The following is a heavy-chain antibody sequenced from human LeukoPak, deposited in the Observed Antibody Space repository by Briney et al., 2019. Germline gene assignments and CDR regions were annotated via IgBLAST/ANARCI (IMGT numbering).Heavy chain of an antibody. CDR2: IHYTGST. J-gene: IGHJ5*02. Sequence: SETLSLTCTVSGGSISSYYWSWLRQSPGKALECIGHIHYTGSTNYNPSLKSRVTISVETSKNQFSLKLKSVTAADTAVYYCARGGYYGSGNDFRFDPWGQGTLVTVSS. D-gene: IGHD3-10*01. CDR3: ARGGYYGSGNDFRFDP. V-gene: IGHV4-59*01. CDR1: GGSISSYY.